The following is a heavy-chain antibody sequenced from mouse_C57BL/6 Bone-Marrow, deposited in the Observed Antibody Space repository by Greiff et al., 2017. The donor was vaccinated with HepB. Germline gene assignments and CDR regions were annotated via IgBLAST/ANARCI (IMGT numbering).Heavy chain of an antibody. Sequence: VKLVESGPGLVAPSQSLSITCTVSGFSFTSYGVHWVRQPPGKGLEWLVVIWSDGSTTYNSALKTRLSISKDNSKSQVFLKMNSLQTDDTAMYYCARHEGYYDYGFAYWGQGTLVTVSA. CDR1: GFSFTSYG. D-gene: IGHD2-4*01. CDR2: IWSDGST. CDR3: ARHEGYYDYGFAY. J-gene: IGHJ3*01. V-gene: IGHV2-6-1*01.